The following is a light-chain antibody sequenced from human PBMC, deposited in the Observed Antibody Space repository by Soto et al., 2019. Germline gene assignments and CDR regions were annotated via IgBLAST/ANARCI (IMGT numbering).Light chain of an antibody. J-gene: IGLJ2*01. V-gene: IGLV2-14*01. Sequence: QSALTQPASVSGSPGQSITLSCTGTSSDVGAYDYVSWYQQHPGRAPKLIIFEVSNRPSGVSNRFSGSKSANTASLTISGLQAEDEAHYYCTSHTTSTTLPVVFGGGTQLTVL. CDR3: TSHTTSTTLPVV. CDR2: EVS. CDR1: SSDVGAYDY.